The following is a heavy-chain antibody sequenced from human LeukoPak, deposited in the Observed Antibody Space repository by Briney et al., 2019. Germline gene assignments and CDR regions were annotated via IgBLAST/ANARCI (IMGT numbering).Heavy chain of an antibody. V-gene: IGHV3-49*03. CDR3: SRRRDGYNRDDF. Sequence: GGSLRLSCTASGFTFGDYPMSWFHQAPGKGLEWVGFIRSRAYGGATEYAASVKDRFAISRDDFKSIAYLQMNSLKTDDTAVYYCSRRRDGYNRDDFWGQGTLVTVSS. D-gene: IGHD5-24*01. CDR2: IRSRAYGGAT. J-gene: IGHJ4*02. CDR1: GFTFGDYP.